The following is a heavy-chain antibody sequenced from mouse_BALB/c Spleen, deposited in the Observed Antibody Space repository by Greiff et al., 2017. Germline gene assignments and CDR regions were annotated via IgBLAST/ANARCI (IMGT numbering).Heavy chain of an antibody. D-gene: IGHD1-1*01. V-gene: IGHV1-69*01. CDR3: ARQMYSSYWFAY. Sequence: QVQLQQPGAELVMPGASVKMSCKASGYTFTDYWMDWVKQRPGQGLEWIGAIDPSDSYTSYNQKFKGKATLTVDASSSTAYMQLSRLTSEDSAVYECARQMYSSYWFAYGGQGTLVTVSA. J-gene: IGHJ3*01. CDR1: GYTFTDYW. CDR2: IDPSDSYT.